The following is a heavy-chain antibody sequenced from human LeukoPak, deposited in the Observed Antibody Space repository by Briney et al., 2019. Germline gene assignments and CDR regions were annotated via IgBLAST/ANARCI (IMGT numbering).Heavy chain of an antibody. CDR3: ARDGPSMSFQH. Sequence: GGSLRLSCAASGFTFSSFWMSWVRQIPGRGLEWVANIKKDGSEKYYVDSLRGRFTISRDNTKNSLYLQMNTLRAEDTGIYFCARDGPSMSFQHWGQGTLVTVSS. J-gene: IGHJ1*01. V-gene: IGHV3-7*01. CDR2: IKKDGSEK. CDR1: GFTFSSFW.